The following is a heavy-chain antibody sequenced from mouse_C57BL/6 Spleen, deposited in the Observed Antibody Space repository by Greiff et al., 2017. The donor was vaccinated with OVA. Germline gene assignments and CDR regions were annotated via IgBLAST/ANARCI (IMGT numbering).Heavy chain of an antibody. CDR3: TRDGRDY. J-gene: IGHJ2*01. CDR2: IDPENGDT. D-gene: IGHD2-3*01. CDR1: GFNIKDDY. Sequence: VQLQQSGAELVRPGASVKLSCTASGFNIKDDYMHWVKQRPEQGLEWIGWIDPENGDTEYASKFQGKATITADTSSNTAYLQLSSLTSEDTAVYYCTRDGRDYWGQGTTLTVSS. V-gene: IGHV14-4*01.